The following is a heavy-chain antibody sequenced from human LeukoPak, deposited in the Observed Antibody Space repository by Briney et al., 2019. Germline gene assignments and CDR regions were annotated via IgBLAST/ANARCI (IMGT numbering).Heavy chain of an antibody. CDR2: IYTSGST. J-gene: IGHJ3*02. Sequence: SETLSLTCTVSGGSISSGGYYWSWIRQPAGKGLEWIGRIYTSGSTNYNPSLKSRVTISVDTSKNQFSLKLSSVTAADTAVYYCARPHSSGWYGGFDIWGQGTMVTVSS. V-gene: IGHV4-61*02. CDR1: GGSISSGGYY. D-gene: IGHD6-19*01. CDR3: ARPHSSGWYGGFDI.